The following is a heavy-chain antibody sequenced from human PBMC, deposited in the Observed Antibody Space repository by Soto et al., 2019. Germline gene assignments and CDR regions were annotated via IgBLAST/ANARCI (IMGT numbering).Heavy chain of an antibody. CDR1: GGSFSGYY. D-gene: IGHD5-18*01. V-gene: IGHV4-34*01. Sequence: PSETLSLTCAVYGGSFSGYYWSWIRQPPGKGLEWIGEINHSGSTNYNPSLKSRVTISVDTSKNQFSLKLSSVTAADTAVYYCARRRGYSYGTFDHWGQGTLVTVSS. CDR2: INHSGST. CDR3: ARRRGYSYGTFDH. J-gene: IGHJ4*02.